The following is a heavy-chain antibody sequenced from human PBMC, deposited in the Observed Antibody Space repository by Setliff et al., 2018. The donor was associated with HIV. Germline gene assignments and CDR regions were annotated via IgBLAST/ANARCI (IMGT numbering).Heavy chain of an antibody. J-gene: IGHJ4*02. Sequence: PSETLSLTCAVSGGSISSGNWWSWVRQPPGKGLEWIGEISHIGSTNYNPSLKSRVTISIDTSKNQFSLKLSSVTAADTAVYYCAKGRTVDRYDYWGQGTLVTVSS. CDR3: AKGRTVDRYDY. D-gene: IGHD4-17*01. CDR1: GGSISSGNW. V-gene: IGHV4-4*02. CDR2: ISHIGST.